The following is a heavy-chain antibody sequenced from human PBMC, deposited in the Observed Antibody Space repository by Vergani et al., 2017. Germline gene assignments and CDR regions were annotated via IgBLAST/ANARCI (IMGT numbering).Heavy chain of an antibody. CDR1: GGSISSYY. CDR3: AITVEYSSSWYKGYYFDY. J-gene: IGHJ4*02. V-gene: IGHV4-4*09. CDR2: IYTSGST. D-gene: IGHD6-13*01. Sequence: QVQLQESGPGLVKPSETLSLTCTVSGGSISSYYWSWIRQPPGKGLEWIGYIYTSGSTNYNPSLKSRVTISVDTSKNQFSLKLGSVTAADTAVYYCAITVEYSSSWYKGYYFDYWGQGTLVTVSS.